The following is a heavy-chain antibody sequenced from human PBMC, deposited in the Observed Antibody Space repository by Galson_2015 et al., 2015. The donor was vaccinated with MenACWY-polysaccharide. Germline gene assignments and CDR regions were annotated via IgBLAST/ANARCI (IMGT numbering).Heavy chain of an antibody. CDR2: TYYRSKWYS. V-gene: IGHV6-1*01. D-gene: IGHD4-17*01. Sequence: CAISGDSVSSNSGSWHWVRQSPSRGLEWLGRTYYRSKWYSYYGASVKGRITINPDTSKNQFSLKLSSVTAADTAVYYCARALGTTVTLDDAFDIWGQGTMVTVSS. J-gene: IGHJ3*02. CDR3: ARALGTTVTLDDAFDI. CDR1: GDSVSSNSGS.